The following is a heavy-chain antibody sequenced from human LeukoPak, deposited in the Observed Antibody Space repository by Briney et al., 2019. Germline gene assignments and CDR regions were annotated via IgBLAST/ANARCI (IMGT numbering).Heavy chain of an antibody. Sequence: SETLSLTCAVSGNSISSGYYWGWIRQPPGKGXXXIGSIYHSGSTSYNPSLKSRVTISVDTSKKQFSLKLSSVTAADTAVYYCARVSGSNYYYDYWGQGTLVTVSS. CDR3: ARVSGSNYYYDY. J-gene: IGHJ4*02. CDR2: IYHSGST. V-gene: IGHV4-38-2*01. CDR1: GNSISSGYY. D-gene: IGHD1-26*01.